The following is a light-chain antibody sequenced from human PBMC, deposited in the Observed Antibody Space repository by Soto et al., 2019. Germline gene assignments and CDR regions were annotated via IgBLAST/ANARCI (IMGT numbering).Light chain of an antibody. Sequence: EIVLTQSPGTLSLSPGERATLSCRASQSVSSSYLAWYRQKPGQAPRLLIYGASSRATGIPDRFSGSGSGTDFTLTISRLEPEDFAVYYCQQRYNWPLTFGGGTKVDIK. CDR1: QSVSSSY. CDR2: GAS. J-gene: IGKJ4*01. CDR3: QQRYNWPLT. V-gene: IGKV3D-20*02.